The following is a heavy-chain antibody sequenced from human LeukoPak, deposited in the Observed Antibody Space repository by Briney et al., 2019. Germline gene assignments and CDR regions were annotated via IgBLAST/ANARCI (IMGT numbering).Heavy chain of an antibody. J-gene: IGHJ4*02. CDR3: ASLPSSSGIQLSETHDY. V-gene: IGHV3-21*01. Sequence: KAGGSLRLSCAASGFTFSSYEMNWVRQAPGKGLEWVSSISSSSSYIYYADSVKGRFTISRDNAKNSLYLQMNSLRAEDTAVYYCASLPSSSGIQLSETHDYWGQGTLVTVSS. D-gene: IGHD5-18*01. CDR1: GFTFSSYE. CDR2: ISSSSSYI.